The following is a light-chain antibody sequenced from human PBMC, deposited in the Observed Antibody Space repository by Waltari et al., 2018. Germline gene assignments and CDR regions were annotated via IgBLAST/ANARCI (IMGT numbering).Light chain of an antibody. V-gene: IGKV4-1*01. CDR2: WAS. CDR1: QSVLDSSNNKNL. Sequence: DFVMTQSPDSLAVSLGERATINCTSSQSVLDSSNNKNLLVWYQHKPGQPPKLLLYWASTRESGVPDRFSGSGSGTDFTLTISSLQAEDVAIYYCQQHYSTPHTFGQGTKVEIK. CDR3: QQHYSTPHT. J-gene: IGKJ2*01.